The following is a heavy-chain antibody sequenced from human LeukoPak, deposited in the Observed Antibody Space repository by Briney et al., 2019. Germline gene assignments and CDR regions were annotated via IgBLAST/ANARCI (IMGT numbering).Heavy chain of an antibody. Sequence: ASETLSLTCTVSGGSISGSSYYWGWIRQPPGKGLEWIGSIYYSRSTYYNPSLKSRVTISVDTSKNQFSLKLSSVTAANTAVYYCARVPTVTFFDYWGQGTLVTVSS. V-gene: IGHV4-39*01. CDR1: GGSISGSSYY. J-gene: IGHJ4*02. CDR2: IYYSRST. D-gene: IGHD4-17*01. CDR3: ARVPTVTFFDY.